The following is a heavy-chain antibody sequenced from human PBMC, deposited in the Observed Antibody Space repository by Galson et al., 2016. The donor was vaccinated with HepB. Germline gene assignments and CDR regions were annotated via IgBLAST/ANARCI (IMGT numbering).Heavy chain of an antibody. V-gene: IGHV3-23*01. CDR2: MRDSGGST. Sequence: SLRLSCAASGFTLSNSAMSWVRQAPGKGLEWVSAMRDSGGSTYYADSVKGRFTISRDNSKNTLYLQMNSLRADDTAVYYCASLRFKGFDLWGRGTLVTVSS. J-gene: IGHJ2*01. D-gene: IGHD3-3*01. CDR1: GFTLSNSA. CDR3: ASLRFKGFDL.